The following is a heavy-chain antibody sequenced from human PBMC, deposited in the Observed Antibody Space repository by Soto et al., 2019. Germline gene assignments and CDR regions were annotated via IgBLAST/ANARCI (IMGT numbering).Heavy chain of an antibody. D-gene: IGHD3-3*01. CDR2: NDWDGYSI. Sequence: EVQLVESGGGLVDPGRSLRLSCVASGFTFDDDVMHWVRQVTGKDLEWVGYNDWDGYSIGYGGAVRGRFTISRDNAKNTLYLQMNSLRPEDTASYYCARSWSGSTSGGLDVWGQGTTVTVSS. V-gene: IGHV3-9*01. CDR3: ARSWSGSTSGGLDV. J-gene: IGHJ6*01. CDR1: GFTFDDDV.